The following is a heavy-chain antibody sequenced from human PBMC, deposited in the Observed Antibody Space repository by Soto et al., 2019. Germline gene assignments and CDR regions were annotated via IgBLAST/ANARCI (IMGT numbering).Heavy chain of an antibody. Sequence: SETLSLTCTFSCGSIISGGYYWSWIRQHPGKGLEWIGYIYYSGSTYYNPSLKSRVTISVDTSKNQFSLKLSSVTAADTAVYYCARGGPTYYYDSSGYYRLDYWGQGTLVTVSS. CDR1: CGSIISGGYY. V-gene: IGHV4-31*03. CDR2: IYYSGST. D-gene: IGHD3-22*01. J-gene: IGHJ4*02. CDR3: ARGGPTYYYDSSGYYRLDY.